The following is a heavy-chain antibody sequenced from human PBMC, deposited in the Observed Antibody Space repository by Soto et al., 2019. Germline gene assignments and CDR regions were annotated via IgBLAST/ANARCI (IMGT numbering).Heavy chain of an antibody. Sequence: SETLSLTCTLSGGAINDHYWSFIRQPPGKGLEWIGYIYYNVNTNYNPSLESRVTISVDRSRNQFSLRLTSLAAADTAVYYCARVRPGYFDYWGRRARVTVS. J-gene: IGHJ4*01. CDR2: IYYNVNT. D-gene: IGHD3-10*01. V-gene: IGHV4-59*11. CDR1: GGAINDHY. CDR3: ARVRPGYFDY.